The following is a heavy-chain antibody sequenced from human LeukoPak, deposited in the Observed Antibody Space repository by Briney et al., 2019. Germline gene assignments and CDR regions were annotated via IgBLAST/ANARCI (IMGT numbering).Heavy chain of an antibody. CDR1: GGSISSYY. CDR2: IYYSGST. V-gene: IGHV4-59*01. D-gene: IGHD5-24*01. CDR3: ARDKDGHFDY. J-gene: IGHJ4*02. Sequence: SETLSLTCTVSGGSISSYYWSWIRQPPGKGLEWIGYIYYSGSTNYNPSLKSRVTISVDTSKNQFSLKLSSVTAADTAVYYCARDKDGHFDYWGQGTLVTVSS.